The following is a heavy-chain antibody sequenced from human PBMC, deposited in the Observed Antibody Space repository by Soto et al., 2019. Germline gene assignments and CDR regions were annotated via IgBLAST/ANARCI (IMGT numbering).Heavy chain of an antibody. CDR2: ISSNGGST. Sequence: VESLRLSCAASGFTFSSYAMHWIRQAPGKGLEYVSAISSNGGSTYYANSVKGRFTISRDNSKNTLYLQMGSLRAEDMAVYYCARGVDYYDSSGYPSPYYYYYGMDVWGQGT. J-gene: IGHJ6*02. D-gene: IGHD3-22*01. CDR1: GFTFSSYA. CDR3: ARGVDYYDSSGYPSPYYYYYGMDV. V-gene: IGHV3-64*01.